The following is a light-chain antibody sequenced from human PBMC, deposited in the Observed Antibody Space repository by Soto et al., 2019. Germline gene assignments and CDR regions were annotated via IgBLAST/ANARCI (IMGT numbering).Light chain of an antibody. CDR3: QQYNNWPPLT. CDR2: DAF. CDR1: QSVGSK. V-gene: IGKV3-15*01. Sequence: EVVMTQSPATLSVSPEERATLSCRASQSVGSKLAWYQQKPGQAPRLLIFDAFTRATGIPARFSGSGSGTEFTLFISSLQSEDFAVYYCQQYNNWPPLTFGGGTKVDIK. J-gene: IGKJ4*01.